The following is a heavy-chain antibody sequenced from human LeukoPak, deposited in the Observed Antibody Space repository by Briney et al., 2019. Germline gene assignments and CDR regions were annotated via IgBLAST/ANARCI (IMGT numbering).Heavy chain of an antibody. V-gene: IGHV4-30-2*01. CDR2: IYHSGST. J-gene: IGHJ4*02. CDR1: GGSISSGGYY. D-gene: IGHD3-22*01. Sequence: SQTLSLTCTVSGGSISSGGYYWSWIRQPPGKGLEWIGYIYHSGSTYYNPSLKSRVTISVDRSKNQFSLKLSSVTAADTAVYYCARDRRLGDSRYDYWGQGTLVTVSS. CDR3: ARDRRLGDSRYDY.